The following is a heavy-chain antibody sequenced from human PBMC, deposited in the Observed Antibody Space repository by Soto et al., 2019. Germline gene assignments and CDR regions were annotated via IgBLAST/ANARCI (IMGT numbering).Heavy chain of an antibody. D-gene: IGHD3-22*01. V-gene: IGHV1-3*01. Sequence: EASVKVSCKASGYTFTSYAMHWVRQAPGQRLEWMGWINAGNGNTKYSQKFQGRVTITRDTSASTAYMELSSLRSEDTAVYYCARDGYYYDSSGYNYGMDVWGQRTTVTVSS. CDR1: GYTFTSYA. J-gene: IGHJ6*02. CDR2: INAGNGNT. CDR3: ARDGYYYDSSGYNYGMDV.